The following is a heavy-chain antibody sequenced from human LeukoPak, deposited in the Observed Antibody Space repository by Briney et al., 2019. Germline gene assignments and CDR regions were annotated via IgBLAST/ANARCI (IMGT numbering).Heavy chain of an antibody. CDR3: ARSGRVSDDFWSGYPEDYYYYYMDV. D-gene: IGHD3-3*01. J-gene: IGHJ6*03. V-gene: IGHV1-18*01. CDR1: GYTFTSYG. CDR2: ISAYNGNT. Sequence: ASVKVSCKASGYTFTSYGISWVRQAPGQGREWVGWISAYNGNTNYAQKLQGRVTMTTDTSTSTAYMELRSLRSDDTAVYYCARSGRVSDDFWSGYPEDYYYYYMDVWGKGTTVTVSS.